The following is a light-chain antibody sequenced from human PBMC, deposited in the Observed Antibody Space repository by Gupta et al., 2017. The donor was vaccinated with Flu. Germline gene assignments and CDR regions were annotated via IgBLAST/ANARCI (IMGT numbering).Light chain of an antibody. Sequence: SAPPQPAPVSGSPGQSIAIPCTGTSSDIGGYDYVSWYQQHPGNAPKLMLFEVSRRPAGIADRFSGSRSGNTASLTISGLLAEDEAFYYCSSYTNANTVVVFGGGTKLTVL. J-gene: IGLJ2*01. CDR1: SSDIGGYDY. V-gene: IGLV2-14*01. CDR2: EVS. CDR3: SSYTNANTVVV.